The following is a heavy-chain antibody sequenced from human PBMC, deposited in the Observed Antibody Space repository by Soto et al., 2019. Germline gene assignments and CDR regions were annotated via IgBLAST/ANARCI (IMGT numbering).Heavy chain of an antibody. CDR1: GYTFTSYY. Sequence: QVQLVQSGAEVKKPGASVKVSCKASGYTFTSYYMHWVRQAPGQGLEWMGIINPSGGSTSYAQKFQGRVTMTRDTSTSTVYMELSSLRSEDTAVYYCARQQGIRGPYTPTAGPLDYWGQGTLVTVSS. CDR3: ARQQGIRGPYTPTAGPLDY. J-gene: IGHJ4*02. D-gene: IGHD3-10*01. CDR2: INPSGGST. V-gene: IGHV1-46*01.